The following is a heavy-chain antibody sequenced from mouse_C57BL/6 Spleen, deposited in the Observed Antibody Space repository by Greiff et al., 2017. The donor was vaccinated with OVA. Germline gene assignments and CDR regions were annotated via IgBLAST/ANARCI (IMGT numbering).Heavy chain of an antibody. CDR2: IYPRDGST. V-gene: IGHV1-85*01. D-gene: IGHD2-5*01. Sequence: QVHVKQSGPELVKPGASVKLSCKASGYTFTSYDINWVKQRPGQGLEWIGWIYPRDGSTKYNEKFKGKATLTVDTSSSTAYMELHSLTSEDSAVYFCARTYYSKTDAMDYWGQGTSVTVSS. CDR3: ARTYYSKTDAMDY. J-gene: IGHJ4*01. CDR1: GYTFTSYD.